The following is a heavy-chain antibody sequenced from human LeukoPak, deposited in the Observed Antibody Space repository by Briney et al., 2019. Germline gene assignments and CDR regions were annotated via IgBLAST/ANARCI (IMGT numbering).Heavy chain of an antibody. D-gene: IGHD3-10*02. CDR3: ARDLVSASWSGY. V-gene: IGHV1-18*01. Sequence: ASVKVSCKASGYTFTSYGIRWVRQAPGQGLEWMGWISAYNGNTNYAQKLQGRVTMTTDTSTSTAYMELRSLRSDDTAVYYCARDLVSASWSGYWGQGTLVTVSS. CDR2: ISAYNGNT. J-gene: IGHJ4*02. CDR1: GYTFTSYG.